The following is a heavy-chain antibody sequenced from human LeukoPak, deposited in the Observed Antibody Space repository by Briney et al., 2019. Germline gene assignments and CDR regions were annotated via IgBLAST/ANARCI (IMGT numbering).Heavy chain of an antibody. CDR2: IGGDGGST. Sequence: PGGSLRLSCAASGFTFDDYAMHWVRRAPGKGLEWVSLIGGDGGSTYYAATVKGRFTISRDNSKNSLFLQMKSLRTDDTALYYCVKEPHYYDRSGYFWGQGTLVTVSS. CDR1: GFTFDDYA. V-gene: IGHV3-43*02. D-gene: IGHD3-22*01. J-gene: IGHJ4*02. CDR3: VKEPHYYDRSGYF.